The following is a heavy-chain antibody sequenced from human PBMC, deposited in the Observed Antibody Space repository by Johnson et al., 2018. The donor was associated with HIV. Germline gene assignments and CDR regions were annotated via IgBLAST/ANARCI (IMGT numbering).Heavy chain of an antibody. J-gene: IGHJ3*02. V-gene: IGHV3-11*04. D-gene: IGHD5-18*01. Sequence: QVQLVESGGGLVQPGGSLRLSCAASGFTFSDYYISWIRQAPGKGLEWVSYISSSGSTTYYADSVKGRFTISRDNAKNSLYLQVNSRRAEDTAVYYCARDNAIQLWSDALDIWSQGKMVTGSS. CDR1: GFTFSDYY. CDR3: ARDNAIQLWSDALDI. CDR2: ISSSGSTT.